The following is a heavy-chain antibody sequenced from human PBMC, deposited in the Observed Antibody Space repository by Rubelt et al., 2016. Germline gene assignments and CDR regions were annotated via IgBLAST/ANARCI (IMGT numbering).Heavy chain of an antibody. D-gene: IGHD2-15*01. CDR2: ISYDGDNK. J-gene: IGHJ4*02. Sequence: SSYGMHWVRQAPGKGLEWVAIISYDGDNKYNADSVKGRFTISRDDSKSTLYLQMNSLRAEDTAVYYCAKDRCSGGNCYYFDYWGQGTLVTVSS. V-gene: IGHV3-30*18. CDR1: SSYG. CDR3: AKDRCSGGNCYYFDY.